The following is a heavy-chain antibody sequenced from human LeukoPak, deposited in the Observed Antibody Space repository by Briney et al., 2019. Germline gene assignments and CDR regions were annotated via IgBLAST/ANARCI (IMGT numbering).Heavy chain of an antibody. CDR1: GGFFSGYY. D-gene: IGHD3-10*01. CDR3: ARIRFGDEYWFDP. J-gene: IGHJ5*02. Sequence: PETLSLTCAVYGGFFSGYYWSWIRQPPGKGLEWIGEINHSGSTNYNPSLKSRVTISVDTSKNQFSLTLSSVTAADTAVYYCARIRFGDEYWFDPWGQGTLVTVSS. CDR2: INHSGST. V-gene: IGHV4-34*01.